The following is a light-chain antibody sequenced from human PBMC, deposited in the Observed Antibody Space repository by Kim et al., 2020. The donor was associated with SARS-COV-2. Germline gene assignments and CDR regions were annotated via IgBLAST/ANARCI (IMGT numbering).Light chain of an antibody. CDR2: YDS. CDR3: QVWDSSSDHPWL. Sequence: SYELTQPPSVSVAPGKTARITCGGNNIGSKSVHWYQQKPGQAPVLVIYYDSDRPSGIPERFSGSNSGNTATLTISRVEAGDEADYYCQVWDSSSDHPWLFGGGTQLTVL. J-gene: IGLJ3*02. CDR1: NIGSKS. V-gene: IGLV3-21*04.